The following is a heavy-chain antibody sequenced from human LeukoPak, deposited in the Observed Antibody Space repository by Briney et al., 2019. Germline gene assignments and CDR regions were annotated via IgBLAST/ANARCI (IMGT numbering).Heavy chain of an antibody. V-gene: IGHV3-21*01. CDR2: ISSSSSYI. Sequence: GGSLRLSCAASGFTFSSYSMNWVRQAPGKGLEWVSSISSSSSYIYYADSVKDLFTISRDNAKNSLYLQMNSLRAEDTAVYYCASSGVTNWDYFDYWGQGTLVTVSS. CDR3: ASSGVTNWDYFDY. J-gene: IGHJ4*02. D-gene: IGHD1-1*01. CDR1: GFTFSSYS.